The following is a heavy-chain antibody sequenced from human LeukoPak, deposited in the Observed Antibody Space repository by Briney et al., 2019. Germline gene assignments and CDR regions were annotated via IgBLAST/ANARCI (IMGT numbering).Heavy chain of an antibody. CDR3: ARDYYGSGSYFIY. V-gene: IGHV4-59*01. J-gene: IGHJ4*02. CDR1: GGSISSYY. CDR2: IYYSGST. Sequence: SETLSLTGTVSGGSISSYYWSWIRQPPGKGLEWIGYIYYSGSTNYNPSLKSRVTISVATSKNQFSLKLRSVTAADTAVYYCARDYYGSGSYFIYWGQGTLVTVSS. D-gene: IGHD3-10*01.